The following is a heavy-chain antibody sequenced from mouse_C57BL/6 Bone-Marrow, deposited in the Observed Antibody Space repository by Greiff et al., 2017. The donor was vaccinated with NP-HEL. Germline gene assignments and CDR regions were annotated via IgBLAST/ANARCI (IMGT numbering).Heavy chain of an antibody. CDR1: GFTFSDYG. J-gene: IGHJ4*01. Sequence: EVQLVESGGGLVKPGGSLKLSCAASGFTFSDYGMHWVRQAPEKGLEWVAYISSGSSTIYYADTVKGRFTISRDNAKNTLFLQMTSLRSEDTAMYYCARAGDFVITTVVAKNYAMDYWGQGTSVTVSS. CDR2: ISSGSSTI. CDR3: ARAGDFVITTVVAKNYAMDY. D-gene: IGHD1-1*01. V-gene: IGHV5-17*01.